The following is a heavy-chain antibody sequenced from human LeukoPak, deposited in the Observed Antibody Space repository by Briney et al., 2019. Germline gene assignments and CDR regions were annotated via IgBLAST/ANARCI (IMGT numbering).Heavy chain of an antibody. CDR1: GYTFASYT. Sequence: VGPVKVSCKTSGYTFASYTMHWLRQAPGQSLEWMGWINGDNGNTKYSEKFQGRVTITRDTSASSAYMELSSLRSEDTAVYYCARSSSGTYHYWGQGTLVTVSS. CDR3: ARSSSGTYHY. J-gene: IGHJ4*02. V-gene: IGHV1-3*01. D-gene: IGHD3-10*01. CDR2: INGDNGNT.